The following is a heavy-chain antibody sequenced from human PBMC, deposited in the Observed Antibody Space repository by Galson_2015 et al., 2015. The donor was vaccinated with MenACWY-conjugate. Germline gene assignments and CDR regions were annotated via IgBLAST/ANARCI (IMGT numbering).Heavy chain of an antibody. D-gene: IGHD3-10*01. CDR1: GFSLSTGGMC. V-gene: IGHV2-70*01. CDR3: ARYYYGSGTYYFYAMDV. Sequence: PALVKPTQTLTLTCSFSGFSLSTGGMCVSWIRQPPGKALEWLALIDWDDDKFSSTSLKTRLTISKDTSKNQVVLTMTNMDPVDTATYYCARYYYGSGTYYFYAMDVWGQGTTVTVSS. CDR2: IDWDDDK. J-gene: IGHJ6*02.